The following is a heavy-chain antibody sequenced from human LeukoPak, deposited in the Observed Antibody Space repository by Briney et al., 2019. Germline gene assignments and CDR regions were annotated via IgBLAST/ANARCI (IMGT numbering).Heavy chain of an antibody. D-gene: IGHD6-19*01. V-gene: IGHV3-48*02. CDR3: ARGPYSSGWYVYYGMDV. CDR1: GFSFNNHA. J-gene: IGHJ6*02. CDR2: ISSSSSTI. Sequence: SGGSLRLSCAASGFSFNNHAMHWVRQGPGKGLEWVSYISSSSSTIYYADSVKGRFTISRDNAKNSLYLQMNSLRDEDTAVYYCARGPYSSGWYVYYGMDVWGQGTTVTVSS.